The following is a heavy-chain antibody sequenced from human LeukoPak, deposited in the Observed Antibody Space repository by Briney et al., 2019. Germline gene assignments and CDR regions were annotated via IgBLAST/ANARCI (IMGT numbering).Heavy chain of an antibody. CDR1: GGSISSYY. CDR2: IYYSGST. J-gene: IGHJ6*02. V-gene: IGHV4-59*01. Sequence: SEPLSLTCTVSGGSISSYYWSWLRQPPGKGVEWIGYIYYSGSTNYNPSLKSRVTISVDTSKNQFSLKLSSVTAADTAVYYCARATLGLGMDVWGQGTTVTVSS. CDR3: ARATLGLGMDV.